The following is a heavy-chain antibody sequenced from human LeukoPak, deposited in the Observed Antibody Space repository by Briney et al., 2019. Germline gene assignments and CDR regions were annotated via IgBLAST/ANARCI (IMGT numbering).Heavy chain of an antibody. Sequence: GGPLRLSCAAAGFTVSSNYMSWVRQAPGKGLEWVSVIYRVGGTYYADSVKGRFPISRENAKTTLYLQMSSMRPDDTAVYYCVNPGWYYDSSGYSYYYGMDVWGQGTTVTVSS. D-gene: IGHD3-22*01. J-gene: IGHJ6*02. CDR2: IYRVGGT. CDR1: GFTVSSNY. CDR3: VNPGWYYDSSGYSYYYGMDV. V-gene: IGHV3-53*05.